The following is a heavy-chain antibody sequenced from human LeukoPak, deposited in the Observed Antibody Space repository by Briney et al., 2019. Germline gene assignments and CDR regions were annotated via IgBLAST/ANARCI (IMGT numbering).Heavy chain of an antibody. D-gene: IGHD5-24*01. CDR2: ISYDGSNK. CDR1: GFTFSSYA. V-gene: IGHV3-30*14. Sequence: GGSLRLSCAASGFTFSSYAMHWVRQAPGKGLEWVAVISYDGSNKYYADSVKGRFTISRDNSKNTLYLQMNSLRAEDTAVYYCARDRGWLQMMDWGQGTLVTVSS. CDR3: ARDRGWLQMMD. J-gene: IGHJ4*02.